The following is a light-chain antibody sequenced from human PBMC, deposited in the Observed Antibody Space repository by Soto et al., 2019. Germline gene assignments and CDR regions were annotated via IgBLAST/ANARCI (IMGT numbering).Light chain of an antibody. CDR2: DVS. V-gene: IGLV2-14*01. CDR3: SSYTTTSSYV. Sequence: QSVLTQPASVSGSPGQSITISCTGTSSDVGGYKYVSWYQQHPDKAPQLMIYDVSNRPSRVSSRFSGSKSGITASLTISGFQAEDEADYYCSSYTTTSSYVFGTGTKLTVL. CDR1: SSDVGGYKY. J-gene: IGLJ1*01.